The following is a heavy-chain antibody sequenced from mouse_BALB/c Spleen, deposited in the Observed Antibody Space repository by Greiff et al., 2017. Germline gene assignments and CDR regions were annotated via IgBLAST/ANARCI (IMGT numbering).Heavy chain of an antibody. V-gene: IGHV14-3*02. CDR3: ASVMPDWAMDY. J-gene: IGHJ4*01. Sequence: VQLKQSGAELVKPGASVKLSCTASGFNIKDTYMHWVKQRPEQGLEWIGRIDPANGNTKYDPKFQGKATITADTSSNTAYLQLSSLTSEDTAVYYCASVMPDWAMDYWGQGTSVTVSS. CDR1: GFNIKDTY. CDR2: IDPANGNT. D-gene: IGHD2-3*01.